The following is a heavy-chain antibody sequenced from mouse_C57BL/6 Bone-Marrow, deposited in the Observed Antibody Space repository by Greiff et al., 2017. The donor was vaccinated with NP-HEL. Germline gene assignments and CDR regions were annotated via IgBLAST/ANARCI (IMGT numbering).Heavy chain of an antibody. J-gene: IGHJ3*01. CDR3: ARHFSYDSWFAY. V-gene: IGHV5-6*01. Sequence: EVKLVESGGDLVKPGGSLKLSCAASGFTFSSYGMSWVRQTPDKRLEWVATISSGGSYTYYPDSVKGRFTISRDNAKNTLYLQMSSLKSEDTAMDYCARHFSYDSWFAYWGQGTLVTVSA. D-gene: IGHD2-4*01. CDR1: GFTFSSYG. CDR2: ISSGGSYT.